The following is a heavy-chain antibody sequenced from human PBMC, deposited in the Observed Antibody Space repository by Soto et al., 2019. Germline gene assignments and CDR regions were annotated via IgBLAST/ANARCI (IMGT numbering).Heavy chain of an antibody. D-gene: IGHD3-22*01. CDR1: GFTFSSYA. V-gene: IGHV3-30-3*01. CDR2: ISYDGSNK. CDR3: ARDRDDSSGYPDY. J-gene: IGHJ4*02. Sequence: QVQLVESGGGVVQPGRSLRLSCAASGFTFSSYAMHWVRQAPGKGLEWVAVISYDGSNKYYADSVKGRFTISRDNSKNTLYLQMHSLRAEDTAVYYCARDRDDSSGYPDYWGQGTLVTVSS.